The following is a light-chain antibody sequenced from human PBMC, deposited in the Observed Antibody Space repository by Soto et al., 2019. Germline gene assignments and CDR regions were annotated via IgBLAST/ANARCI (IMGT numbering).Light chain of an antibody. CDR3: KQYNSFAT. Sequence: DIQMTQSPSTLSASVGDSVTITCRASQSISSWLAWYQQKPGKAPKLLIYDASSLESGVPSRFSGSGSGTEFTLTIRSLQPDDFATYYYKQYNSFATCGQGTKVDIK. V-gene: IGKV1-5*01. J-gene: IGKJ1*01. CDR1: QSISSW. CDR2: DAS.